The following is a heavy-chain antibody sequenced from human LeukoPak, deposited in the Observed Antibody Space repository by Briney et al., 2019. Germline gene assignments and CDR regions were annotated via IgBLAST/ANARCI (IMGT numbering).Heavy chain of an antibody. D-gene: IGHD3-10*01. J-gene: IGHJ4*02. CDR2: ISGSGGST. CDR3: AKDHGSGSYLGFDY. V-gene: IGHV3-23*01. CDR1: GFTFSRYA. Sequence: GGSLRLSCAASGFTFSRYAMSWVRQAPGKGLEWVSAISGSGGSTYYADSVKGRFTISRDNSKNTLYLQMNSLGAEDTAVYYCAKDHGSGSYLGFDYWGQGTLVTVSS.